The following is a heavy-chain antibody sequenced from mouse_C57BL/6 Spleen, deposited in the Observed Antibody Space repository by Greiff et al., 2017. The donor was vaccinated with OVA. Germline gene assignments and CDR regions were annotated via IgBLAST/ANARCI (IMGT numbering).Heavy chain of an antibody. CDR3: ARDGDDYDLPWYFDV. D-gene: IGHD2-4*01. J-gene: IGHJ1*03. CDR2: IWSGGST. CDR1: GFSLTSYG. V-gene: IGHV2-2*01. Sequence: VQLVESGPGLVQPSQSLSITCTVSGFSLTSYGVHWVRQSPGKGLEWLGVIWSGGSTDYNAAFISRLSISKDNSKSQVFFKMNSLQADDTAIYYCARDGDDYDLPWYFDVWGTGTTVTVSS.